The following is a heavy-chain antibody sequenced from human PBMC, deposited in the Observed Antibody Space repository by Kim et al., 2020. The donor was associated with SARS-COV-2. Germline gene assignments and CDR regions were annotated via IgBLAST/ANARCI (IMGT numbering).Heavy chain of an antibody. Sequence: GGSLRLSCAASGFTFSSYGMHWVRQAPGKGLEWVAVIWYDGSNKYYADSVKGRFTISRDNSKNTLYLQMNSLRAEDTAVYYCARDTTAPFLFGSGSYYYYGMDVWGQGTTVTVSS. V-gene: IGHV3-33*01. CDR1: GFTFSSYG. CDR3: ARDTTAPFLFGSGSYYYYGMDV. CDR2: IWYDGSNK. D-gene: IGHD3-10*01. J-gene: IGHJ6*02.